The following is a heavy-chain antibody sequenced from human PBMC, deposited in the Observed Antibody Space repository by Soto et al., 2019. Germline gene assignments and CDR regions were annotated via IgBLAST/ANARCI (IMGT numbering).Heavy chain of an antibody. CDR3: ASSGWGASGTPYLDF. J-gene: IGHJ4*02. D-gene: IGHD1-1*01. Sequence: GGSLRLSCASSGFNFSFYAMHWVRQTPGKGLEWVAVISFDGNNIYYADSVRGRFTISRDSSSSMLYLQMNSLTVEDTAIYYCASSGWGASGTPYLDFWGQGTLVTVSS. CDR1: GFNFSFYA. CDR2: ISFDGNNI. V-gene: IGHV3-30-3*01.